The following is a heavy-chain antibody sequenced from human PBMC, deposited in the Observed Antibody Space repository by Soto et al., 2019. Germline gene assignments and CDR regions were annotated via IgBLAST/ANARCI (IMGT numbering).Heavy chain of an antibody. V-gene: IGHV1-69*06. Sequence: SVKVSYKASGGTVSGYAIILVRQAPGQGLEWMGGIIPIFGTANYSQKFQGRVTITADKSTSTAYMELSSLSSEDTAVYYRARTKLDLGERTYYYYGMDVWGQGTTVTVSS. D-gene: IGHD3-10*01. J-gene: IGHJ6*02. CDR3: ARTKLDLGERTYYYYGMDV. CDR1: GGTVSGYA. CDR2: IIPIFGTA.